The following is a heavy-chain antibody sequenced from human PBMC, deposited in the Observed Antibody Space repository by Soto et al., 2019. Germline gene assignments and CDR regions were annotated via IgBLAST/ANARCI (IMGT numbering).Heavy chain of an antibody. J-gene: IGHJ4*02. Sequence: SETLSLTCTVSGGSISSYYWSWIRQPPGKGLEWIGYIYYSGSTNYNPSLKSRVTISVDTSKNQFSLKLSSVTAADTAVYYCARFQTVYRPYYFDYWGQGTLVTVSS. CDR3: ARFQTVYRPYYFDY. D-gene: IGHD1-1*01. CDR1: GGSISSYY. CDR2: IYYSGST. V-gene: IGHV4-59*08.